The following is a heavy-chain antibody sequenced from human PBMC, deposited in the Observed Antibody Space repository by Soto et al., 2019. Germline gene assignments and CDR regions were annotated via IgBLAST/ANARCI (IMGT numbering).Heavy chain of an antibody. CDR1: GGTFSSYA. V-gene: IGHV1-69*13. CDR2: IIPIFGTA. J-gene: IGHJ6*02. D-gene: IGHD6-13*01. CDR3: ARPRLGIAALYGMDV. Sequence: ASVKVSCKASGGTFSSYAISWVRQAPGQGLEWMGGIIPIFGTANYAQKFQGRVTITADESTSTAYMELSSLRSEDTAVYYCARPRLGIAALYGMDVWGQGTTVTVSS.